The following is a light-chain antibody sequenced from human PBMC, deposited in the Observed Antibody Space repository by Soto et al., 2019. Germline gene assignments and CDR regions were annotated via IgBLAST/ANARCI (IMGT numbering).Light chain of an antibody. CDR1: QSVNSD. V-gene: IGKV3-15*01. CDR3: QQYNNWPPVT. Sequence: EIVLTQSPGTLSLSPGERATLSCRASQSVNSDYLAWFQQKPGQAPRLLIYGASTRATGIPARFSGSGSGTDFTLTISSLQSEDFAVYYCQQYNNWPPVTFGQGTKVDIK. CDR2: GAS. J-gene: IGKJ1*01.